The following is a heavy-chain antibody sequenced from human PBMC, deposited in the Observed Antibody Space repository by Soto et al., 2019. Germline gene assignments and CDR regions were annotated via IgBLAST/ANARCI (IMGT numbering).Heavy chain of an antibody. CDR1: GGSISSGDYY. Sequence: QVQLQESGPRLVKPSQTLSLTCSVSGGSISSGDYYWSWVRQPPGKGLEFIGSIYYSGTTSYNPSLNSRISMSVDTSKNQFSLRLTSVTAADTAVYYCARGNRGYDYWGQGALVTVSS. CDR2: IYYSGTT. CDR3: ARGNRGYDY. V-gene: IGHV4-30-4*01. J-gene: IGHJ4*02. D-gene: IGHD5-12*01.